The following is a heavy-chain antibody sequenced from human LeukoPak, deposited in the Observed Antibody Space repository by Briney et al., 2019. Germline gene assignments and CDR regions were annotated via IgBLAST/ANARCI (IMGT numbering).Heavy chain of an antibody. CDR2: ISYDGSNK. CDR1: GFTFSSYA. J-gene: IGHJ6*03. D-gene: IGHD3-10*01. CDR3: ARDSVTMVRGVIITDYYYYMDV. Sequence: PGGSLRLSCAASGFTFSSYAMHWVRQAPGKGLEWVAVISYDGSNKYYADSVKGRFTISRDNSKNTLYLQMNNLRAEDTAVYYCARDSVTMVRGVIITDYYYYMDVWGKGTTVTVSS. V-gene: IGHV3-30*01.